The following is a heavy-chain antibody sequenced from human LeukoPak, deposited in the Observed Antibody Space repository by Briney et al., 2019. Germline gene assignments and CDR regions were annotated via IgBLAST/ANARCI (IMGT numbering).Heavy chain of an antibody. Sequence: GGSLSLSCAASGFTFSTFAMIWVRQPPGKGLEWVSSIFPSGGEIHYADSVRGRFTISRDNSKSTLSLQMNSLRAEDTVIYYCATYRQVLLPFESWGQGTLVTVSS. J-gene: IGHJ4*02. V-gene: IGHV3-23*01. CDR2: IFPSGGEI. CDR1: GFTFSTFA. D-gene: IGHD2-8*02. CDR3: ATYRQVLLPFES.